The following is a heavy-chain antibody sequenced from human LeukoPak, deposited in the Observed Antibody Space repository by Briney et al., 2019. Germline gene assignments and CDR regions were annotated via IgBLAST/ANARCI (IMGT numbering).Heavy chain of an antibody. CDR1: GYTFTGYD. D-gene: IGHD3-10*01. CDR3: ARDGRELLWFGEASYYFDY. Sequence: ASVKVSCKASGYTFTGYDMHWVRQAPGQGLEWMGWINPNSGGTNYAQKFRGRVTMTRDTSISTAYMELSRLRSDDTAVYYCARDGRELLWFGEASYYFDYWGQGTLVTVSS. V-gene: IGHV1-2*02. J-gene: IGHJ4*02. CDR2: INPNSGGT.